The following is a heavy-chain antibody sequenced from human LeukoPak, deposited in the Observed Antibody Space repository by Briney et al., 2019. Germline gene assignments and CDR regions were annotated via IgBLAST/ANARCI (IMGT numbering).Heavy chain of an antibody. Sequence: GESLKISCKGSGYSFTSYWIGWVRQMPGKGLEWMGIIYPGDSDTRYSPSSQGQVTISADKSISTAYLQWSSLKASDTAMYYCARQYCSSTSCYYFDYWGQGTLVTVSS. CDR3: ARQYCSSTSCYYFDY. V-gene: IGHV5-51*01. CDR1: GYSFTSYW. J-gene: IGHJ4*02. D-gene: IGHD2-2*01. CDR2: IYPGDSDT.